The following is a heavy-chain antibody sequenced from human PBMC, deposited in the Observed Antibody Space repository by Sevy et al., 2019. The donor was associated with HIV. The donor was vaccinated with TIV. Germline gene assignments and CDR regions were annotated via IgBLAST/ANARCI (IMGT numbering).Heavy chain of an antibody. CDR1: GGSISSYY. J-gene: IGHJ6*02. D-gene: IGHD3-10*01. CDR2: IYYSGST. Sequence: SETLSLTCTVSGGSISSYYWSWIRQPPGKGLEWIGYIYYSGSTNYNPSLKSRVTISVDTSKTQFTLMLSSVTAADTAVYYCARLTRNYYGSGSYYTYGMDVWGQGTTVTVSS. V-gene: IGHV4-59*13. CDR3: ARLTRNYYGSGSYYTYGMDV.